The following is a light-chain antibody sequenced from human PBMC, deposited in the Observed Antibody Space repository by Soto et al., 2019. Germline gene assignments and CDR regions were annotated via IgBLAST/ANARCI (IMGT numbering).Light chain of an antibody. Sequence: DIQMTQSPSSLSASVGDRVTITCQASQDISNYLNWYQQKPEKAPKLLIYDASNLETGDPSRFSRSRSATYYTFTISSLQPEDIETYYCHQYDNLPYTFGQGTKLEIK. CDR2: DAS. V-gene: IGKV1-33*01. CDR3: HQYDNLPYT. CDR1: QDISNY. J-gene: IGKJ2*01.